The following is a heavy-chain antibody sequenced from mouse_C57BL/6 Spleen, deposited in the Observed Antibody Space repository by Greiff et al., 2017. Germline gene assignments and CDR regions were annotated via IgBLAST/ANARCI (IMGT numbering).Heavy chain of an antibody. Sequence: EVQLQQSGPELVKPGASVKIPCKASGYTFTDYNMDWVKQSHGKSLEWIGDINPNNGGTIYNQKFKGKATLTVDNSSSTAYRELRSLTSEDTAIYYCARRGDSPYAMDYWGQGTSVTVSS. D-gene: IGHD2-12*01. CDR3: ARRGDSPYAMDY. CDR2: INPNNGGT. J-gene: IGHJ4*01. CDR1: GYTFTDYN. V-gene: IGHV1-18*01.